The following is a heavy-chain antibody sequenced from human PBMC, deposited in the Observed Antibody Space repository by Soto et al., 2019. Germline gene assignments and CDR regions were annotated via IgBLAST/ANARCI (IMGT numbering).Heavy chain of an antibody. CDR3: ARLSTAMVTLDY. Sequence: QVQLVQSGAEVKKPGSSVKVSCKASRGTFSSYTISWVRQAPGQGLEWMGRIIPILGIANYAQKFQGRVTITADKSTSTAYMELSSLRSEDTAVYYCARLSTAMVTLDYWGQGTLVTVSS. D-gene: IGHD5-18*01. CDR1: RGTFSSYT. J-gene: IGHJ4*02. CDR2: IIPILGIA. V-gene: IGHV1-69*02.